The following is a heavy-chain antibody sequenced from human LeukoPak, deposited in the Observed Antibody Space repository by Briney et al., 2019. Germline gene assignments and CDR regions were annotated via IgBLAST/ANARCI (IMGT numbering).Heavy chain of an antibody. D-gene: IGHD2-15*01. CDR1: GGSISSGSYY. CDR3: AREKSPDYCSGASCYFDY. V-gene: IGHV4-61*02. J-gene: IGHJ4*02. Sequence: PSETLSLTCIVSGGSISSGSYYWSWIRQPAGKGLEWIGRFYTSGSTNYNPSLKSRVTISGDTSKNQFSLKLSSVTAADTAVYYCAREKSPDYCSGASCYFDYWGQGTLVTVSP. CDR2: FYTSGST.